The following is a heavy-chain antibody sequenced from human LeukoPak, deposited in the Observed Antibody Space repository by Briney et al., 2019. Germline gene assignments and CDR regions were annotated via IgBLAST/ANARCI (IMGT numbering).Heavy chain of an antibody. Sequence: ASVKVSCKGSGYTFTGYYMPWVRQAPGPGLGLVGGIKPNSGGTNYAQKFPGRVTMTRDTSISTASVELSRLRSDDTAVYYCAREVDWSGYYGGDDYYYGMDVWGQGTTVTVSS. CDR3: AREVDWSGYYGGDDYYYGMDV. CDR1: GYTFTGYY. CDR2: IKPNSGGT. V-gene: IGHV1-2*02. D-gene: IGHD3-3*01. J-gene: IGHJ6*02.